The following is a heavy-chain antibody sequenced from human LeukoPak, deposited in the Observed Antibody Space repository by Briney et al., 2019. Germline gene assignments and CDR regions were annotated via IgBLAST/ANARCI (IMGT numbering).Heavy chain of an antibody. CDR2: IKQDGSEK. V-gene: IGHV3-7*01. CDR1: GFTFSSYW. Sequence: GGSLRLSCAASGFTFSSYWMSRVRQAPGKGLEWVANIKQDGSEKYYVDSVKGRFTISRDNAKNSLYLQMNSLRAEDTAVYYCARVEKVPDYYYYMDVWGKGTTVTVSS. CDR3: ARVEKVPDYYYYMDV. J-gene: IGHJ6*03.